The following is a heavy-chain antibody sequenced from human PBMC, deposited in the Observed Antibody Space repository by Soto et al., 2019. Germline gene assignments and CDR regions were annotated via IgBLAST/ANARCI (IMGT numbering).Heavy chain of an antibody. CDR2: VNPNTGNT. D-gene: IGHD3-10*01. Sequence: QEQLVQSGAEVKKPGASVKVFCTGSGFTFRSYDIHWVRQATGQGLEWMGWVNPNTGNTGYAQKFQGRVTMTRDMSKSSAYMEVNSLTSEDTAIYYCARAYGAGSFDFWGQGTLVSVSS. CDR3: ARAYGAGSFDF. V-gene: IGHV1-8*01. J-gene: IGHJ5*01. CDR1: GFTFRSYD.